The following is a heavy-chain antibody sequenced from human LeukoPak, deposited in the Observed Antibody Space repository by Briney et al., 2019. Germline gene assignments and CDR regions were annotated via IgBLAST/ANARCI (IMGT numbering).Heavy chain of an antibody. CDR3: AKDPYSSSPYYFDY. V-gene: IGHV3-23*01. D-gene: IGHD6-6*01. CDR1: GFTFSSYS. CDR2: ISGGGGSP. J-gene: IGHJ4*02. Sequence: GGSLRLSCAASGFTFSSYSMNWVRQAPGKGLEWVSAISGGGGSPYYADSVKGRFTISRDNSKNTLYLQMNSLRAEDTAVYYCAKDPYSSSPYYFDYWGQGTLVTVCS.